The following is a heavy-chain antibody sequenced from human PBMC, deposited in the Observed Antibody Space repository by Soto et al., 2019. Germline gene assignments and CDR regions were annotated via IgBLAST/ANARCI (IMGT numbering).Heavy chain of an antibody. Sequence: EVQLVESGGGLVQPGGSLRLSCAASGFTFSSYEMNWVRQALGKGLEWVSYISSSGSTIYYADSVKGRFTISRDNAKNSLYLQMNSLRAEDTAVYYCARSILYYPHFDYWGQGTLVTVSS. J-gene: IGHJ4*02. V-gene: IGHV3-48*03. CDR2: ISSSGSTI. D-gene: IGHD3-10*01. CDR1: GFTFSSYE. CDR3: ARSILYYPHFDY.